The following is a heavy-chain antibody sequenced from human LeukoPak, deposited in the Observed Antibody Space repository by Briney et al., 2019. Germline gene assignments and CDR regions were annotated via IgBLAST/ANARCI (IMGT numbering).Heavy chain of an antibody. CDR1: GFTFSSYS. D-gene: IGHD2-2*01. CDR3: ASIRYCSSTSCYYFDY. Sequence: GGSLRLSCAASGFTFSSYSMNWVRQAPGKGLEWVSSISSSSSYIYYADSVKGRFTISRDNAKNSLYLQMNSLRAEDTAVYYCASIRYCSSTSCYYFDYWGQGTLVTVSS. V-gene: IGHV3-21*01. CDR2: ISSSSSYI. J-gene: IGHJ4*02.